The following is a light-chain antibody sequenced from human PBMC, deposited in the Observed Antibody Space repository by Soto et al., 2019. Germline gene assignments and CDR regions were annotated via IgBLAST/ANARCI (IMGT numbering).Light chain of an antibody. CDR3: MQALQTPRGLT. CDR2: LGS. CDR1: QSLLHSNGYNY. Sequence: DIVLTQSPLSLPVTPGEPASISCRSSQSLLHSNGYNYLDWYLQKPGQSPQLLIYLGSYRASGVPDRFSGSGSGTDFTLKINRVEAEDVGVYYCMQALQTPRGLTFGGGTKVEIK. V-gene: IGKV2-28*01. J-gene: IGKJ4*01.